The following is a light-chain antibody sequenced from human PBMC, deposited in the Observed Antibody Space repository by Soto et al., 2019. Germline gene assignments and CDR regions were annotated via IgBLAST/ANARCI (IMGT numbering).Light chain of an antibody. V-gene: IGKV3-20*01. CDR1: QSVSSNY. J-gene: IGKJ5*01. Sequence: EIVLTQSPGTLSLSPGERATLSCRASQSVSSNYLAWYQQKPGQAPRLLIYGASSRATGIPDRFSGSGSGTDFTLTISRLEPEDFAVYYCQQYDSSPLVTFGQGTRLEIK. CDR2: GAS. CDR3: QQYDSSPLVT.